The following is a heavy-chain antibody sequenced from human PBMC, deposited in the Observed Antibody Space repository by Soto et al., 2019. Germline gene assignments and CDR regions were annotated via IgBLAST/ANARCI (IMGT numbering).Heavy chain of an antibody. CDR3: ARERHLNSPSDAFDL. V-gene: IGHV1-2*02. CDR2: MNPNSGGS. Sequence: QVHLVQSGAEVKKPGASVKVSCMASGYNFIAQNIHWVRQAPGLGLEWMGKMNPNSGGSDYAQEFQGRVSVTRDTSISTVYMELTSLQSDDTAVYWCARERHLNSPSDAFDLWGQGTMVIVSS. J-gene: IGHJ3*01. D-gene: IGHD1-7*01. CDR1: GYNFIAQN.